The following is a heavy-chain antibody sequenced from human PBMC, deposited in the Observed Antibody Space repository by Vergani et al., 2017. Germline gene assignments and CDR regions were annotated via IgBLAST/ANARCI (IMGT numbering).Heavy chain of an antibody. J-gene: IGHJ6*02. CDR3: ARIRGAQYGMDV. CDR2: IYYSGST. CDR1: GGSISSSSYY. V-gene: IGHV4-39*01. Sequence: QLQLQESGSGLVKPSETLSLTCTVSGGSISSSSYYWGWIRQPPGKGLEWIGSIYYSGSTYYNPSLKSRVTISVDTSKNQFSLKPSSVTAADTAVYYCARIRGAQYGMDVWGQGTTVTVSS. D-gene: IGHD1-26*01.